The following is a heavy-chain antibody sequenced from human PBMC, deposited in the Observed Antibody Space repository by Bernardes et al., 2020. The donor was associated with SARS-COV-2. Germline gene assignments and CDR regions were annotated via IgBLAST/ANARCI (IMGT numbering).Heavy chain of an antibody. CDR2: ISSSSSYI. J-gene: IGHJ5*02. V-gene: IGHV3-21*01. Sequence: GGSLRLSCAASGFTFSSYSMNWVRQAPGKGLEWVSSISSSSSYIYYADSVKGRFTISRDNAKNSLYLQMNSLRAEDTAVYYCASEDIVVVPAAMGGFDWFDPWGQGTLVTVSS. D-gene: IGHD2-2*01. CDR1: GFTFSSYS. CDR3: ASEDIVVVPAAMGGFDWFDP.